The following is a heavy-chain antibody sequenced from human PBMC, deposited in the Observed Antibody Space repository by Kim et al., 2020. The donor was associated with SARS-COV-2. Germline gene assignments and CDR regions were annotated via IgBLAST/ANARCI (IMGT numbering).Heavy chain of an antibody. J-gene: IGHJ4*02. D-gene: IGHD6-13*01. Sequence: AASLKGRFTISRDNAKNSLYLQMNSLRADDTAVYYCARVSLGSSSWYYFDYWGQGTLVTVSS. CDR3: ARVSLGSSSWYYFDY. V-gene: IGHV3-11*05.